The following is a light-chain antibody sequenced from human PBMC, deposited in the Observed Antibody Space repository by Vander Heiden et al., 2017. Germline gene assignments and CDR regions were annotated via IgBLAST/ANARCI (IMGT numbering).Light chain of an antibody. CDR2: GAS. Sequence: MVMTQSPATLSVSPGEGATLSCRASQSVSSNLAWYQQKPGQSPRLLIYGASTRASGIPARFSGRGSETNFTLTISSLQSEDFGFYYCQQYNHWPLFTFGPGTKVDIK. CDR1: QSVSSN. CDR3: QQYNHWPLFT. J-gene: IGKJ3*01. V-gene: IGKV3-15*01.